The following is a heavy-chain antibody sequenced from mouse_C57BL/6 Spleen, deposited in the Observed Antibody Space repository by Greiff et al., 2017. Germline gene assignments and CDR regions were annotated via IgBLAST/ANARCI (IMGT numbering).Heavy chain of an antibody. J-gene: IGHJ1*03. CDR2: IDPSDSYT. CDR3: AIGYYGNSWYFGV. V-gene: IGHV1-69*01. D-gene: IGHD2-1*01. CDR1: GYTFTSYW. Sequence: QVQLQQPGAELVMPGASVKLSCKASGYTFTSYWMHWVKQRPGQGLEWIGEIDPSDSYTNYNQKFKGKSTLTVDKSSSTAYMQLSSLTSEDSAVYYCAIGYYGNSWYFGVWGTGTTVTVSS.